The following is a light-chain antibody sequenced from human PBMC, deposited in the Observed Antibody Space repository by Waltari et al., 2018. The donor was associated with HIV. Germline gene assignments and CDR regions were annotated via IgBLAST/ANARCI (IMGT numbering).Light chain of an antibody. J-gene: IGLJ1*01. CDR1: SSDVGAYNR. CDR2: DVR. V-gene: IGLV2-11*01. CDR3: CSFAGSYIV. Sequence: QSALTQSRSVSGSPGQSVTIPCPGTSSDVGAYNRFSWYEPHPGKAHKVVIYDVRERPAGVPDRFSGSKSANTASLTISGLQADDEADYHCCSFAGSYIVFGTGTKVTVL.